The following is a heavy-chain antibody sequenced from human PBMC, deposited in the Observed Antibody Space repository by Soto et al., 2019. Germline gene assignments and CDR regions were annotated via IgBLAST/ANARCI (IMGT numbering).Heavy chain of an antibody. J-gene: IGHJ6*02. CDR3: ARDYSGDTIYYYYGMDV. CDR1: GFTFSSYG. V-gene: IGHV3-33*01. CDR2: IWYDGSNK. D-gene: IGHD4-17*01. Sequence: QPVGSLRLSCAASGFTFSSYGMHWVRQAPGKGLEWVAVIWYDGSNKYYADSVKGRFTISRDNSKNTLYLQMNSLRAEDTAVYYCARDYSGDTIYYYYGMDVWGQGTTVTVSS.